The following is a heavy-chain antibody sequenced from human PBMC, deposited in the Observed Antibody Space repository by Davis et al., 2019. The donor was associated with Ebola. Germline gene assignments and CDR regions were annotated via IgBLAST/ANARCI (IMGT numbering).Heavy chain of an antibody. J-gene: IGHJ4*02. V-gene: IGHV3-7*01. Sequence: PGGSLRLSCEASGFTFSNYWMSWVRQAPGKGLEWVANIKEDGGEKHYVDSVKGRFTISRDNAKNSLYLQMNSLRAEDTAVYYCAREGRYGDYTFDYWGQGTLVTVSS. CDR3: AREGRYGDYTFDY. CDR2: IKEDGGEK. CDR1: GFTFSNYW. D-gene: IGHD4-17*01.